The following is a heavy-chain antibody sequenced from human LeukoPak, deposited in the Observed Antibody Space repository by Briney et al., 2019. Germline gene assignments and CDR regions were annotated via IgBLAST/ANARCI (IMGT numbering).Heavy chain of an antibody. J-gene: IGHJ5*02. CDR1: GYTFTSYG. Sequence: ASVKVSCKASGYTFTSYGISWVRQAPGQGLEWMRWISAYNGNTNYAQKLQGRVTMTTDTSTSTAYMELRSLRSDDTAVYYCAGADTIFGVVSWFDPWGQGTLVTVSS. D-gene: IGHD3-3*01. V-gene: IGHV1-18*01. CDR2: ISAYNGNT. CDR3: AGADTIFGVVSWFDP.